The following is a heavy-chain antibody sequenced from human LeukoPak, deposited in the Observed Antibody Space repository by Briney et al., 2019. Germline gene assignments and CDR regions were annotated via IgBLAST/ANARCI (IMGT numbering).Heavy chain of an antibody. V-gene: IGHV3-7*01. CDR1: GSTFSSYW. Sequence: PGGSLRLSCAASGSTFSSYWMNWVRQAPGKGLEWVANIKQDGSEKYYVDSVKGRFTISRDNAKNSLYLQMNSLRAEDTAVYYCARVGPGTIDYWGQGTLVTVSS. CDR3: ARVGPGTIDY. CDR2: IKQDGSEK. J-gene: IGHJ4*02.